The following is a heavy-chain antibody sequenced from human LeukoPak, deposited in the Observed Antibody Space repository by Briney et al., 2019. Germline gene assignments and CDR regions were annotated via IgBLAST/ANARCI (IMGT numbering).Heavy chain of an antibody. Sequence: ASVKVSCKASGYTFTGYYIHWVRQAPGQGLEWMGWINPNSGGTNYAQKFQGRVTMTRDTSISTAYMELSRLRSDDTAVYYCARDWGRRAAAGPYYYYYGMDVWGQGTTVTVSS. D-gene: IGHD6-13*01. V-gene: IGHV1-2*02. CDR2: INPNSGGT. J-gene: IGHJ6*02. CDR3: ARDWGRRAAAGPYYYYYGMDV. CDR1: GYTFTGYY.